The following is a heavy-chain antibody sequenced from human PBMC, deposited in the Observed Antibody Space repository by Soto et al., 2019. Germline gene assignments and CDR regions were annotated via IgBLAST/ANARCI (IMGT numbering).Heavy chain of an antibody. J-gene: IGHJ4*02. D-gene: IGHD2-2*01. CDR2: ISGSGGNST. Sequence: EVQLLESGGGLVQPGGSLRLSCAASGFTFSTYAMSWVRQAPGKWLEWVSAISGSGGNSTFYGDSVKGRFTISRDNSKNTLYLQMNSLGAEVTAVYYCAKGGGISCFDNCGQGTLVTVSS. CDR3: AKGGGISCFDN. V-gene: IGHV3-23*01. CDR1: GFTFSTYA.